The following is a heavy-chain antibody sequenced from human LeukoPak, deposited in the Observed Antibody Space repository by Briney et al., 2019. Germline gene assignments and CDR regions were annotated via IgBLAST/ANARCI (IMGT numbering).Heavy chain of an antibody. D-gene: IGHD6-6*01. V-gene: IGHV1-2*02. CDR3: AGTYTVSSDFDY. J-gene: IGHJ4*02. Sequence: ASVKVSCKASGYTFTGYYVHWVRQAPGQGLEWMGWINPNSGGTNYAQRFQDRVSMTRDTYISTAYMELSRLRSDDTAVYYCAGTYTVSSDFDYWGLGTLVTVSS. CDR1: GYTFTGYY. CDR2: INPNSGGT.